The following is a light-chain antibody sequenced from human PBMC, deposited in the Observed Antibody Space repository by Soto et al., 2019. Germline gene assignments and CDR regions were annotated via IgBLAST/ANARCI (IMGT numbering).Light chain of an antibody. CDR3: QQYQNLWT. CDR2: RAS. Sequence: IVMTQSPATLSVSPGDTASLSCRAGQTIYSNVAWYQQRPGQAPRLIIYRASSRATGVPARFSGSGSGTEFTLTISSLQSEDLALYYCQQYQNLWTFGQGTKVEIK. V-gene: IGKV3-15*01. J-gene: IGKJ1*01. CDR1: QTIYSN.